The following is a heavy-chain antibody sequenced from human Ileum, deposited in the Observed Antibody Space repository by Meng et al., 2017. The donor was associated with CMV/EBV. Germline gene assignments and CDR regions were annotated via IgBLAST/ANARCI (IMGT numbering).Heavy chain of an antibody. Sequence: QTQLVQSGAGVKTTGSSVKISCKASGYTFTYPYLHWVRQAPGQALEWMGWITIYNGNTHYAQRFQDRLTITRHNSLHTAYMELNSLTSRDTGVYFCVRSSLYGDPYFFDSWDQGTLVTASS. CDR2: ITIYNGNT. J-gene: IGHJ5*01. CDR1: GYTFTYPY. CDR3: VRSSLYGDPYFFDS. V-gene: IGHV1-45*02. D-gene: IGHD2-21*01.